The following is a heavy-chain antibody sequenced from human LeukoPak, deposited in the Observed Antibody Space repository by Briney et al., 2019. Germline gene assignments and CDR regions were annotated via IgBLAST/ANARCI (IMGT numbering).Heavy chain of an antibody. CDR2: IKESEK. Sequence: GGSLRLSCAASGFTFSDYYMSWIRQAPGKGLEWVANIKESEKYYVDSVKGRFTISRDNAKNSLYLQMNSLRAEDTAVYYCARVIYYGSGNYYYYYFYMDVWGKGTTVTVSS. J-gene: IGHJ6*03. CDR3: ARVIYYGSGNYYYYYFYMDV. D-gene: IGHD3-10*01. V-gene: IGHV3-7*01. CDR1: GFTFSDYY.